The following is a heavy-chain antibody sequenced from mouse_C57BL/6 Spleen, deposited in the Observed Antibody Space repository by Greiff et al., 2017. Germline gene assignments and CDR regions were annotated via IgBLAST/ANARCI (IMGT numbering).Heavy chain of an antibody. V-gene: IGHV1-15*01. D-gene: IGHD2-2*01. J-gene: IGHJ2*01. Sequence: VQLQQSGAELVRPGASVTLSCKASGYTFTDYEMHWVKQTPVHGLEWIGAIDPETGGTAYNQKFKGKAILTADKSSSTAYMELRSLTSEDSAVYYCTRDMVTTDDNWGQGTTLTVSS. CDR2: IDPETGGT. CDR3: TRDMVTTDDN. CDR1: GYTFTDYE.